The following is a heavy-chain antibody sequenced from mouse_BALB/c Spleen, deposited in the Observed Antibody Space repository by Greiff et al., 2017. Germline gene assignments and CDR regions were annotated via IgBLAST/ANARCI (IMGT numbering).Heavy chain of an antibody. CDR1: GYSITSGYY. D-gene: IGHD2-14*01. CDR2: ISYDGSN. CDR3: ARDRGYRYDGYFDV. J-gene: IGHJ1*01. V-gene: IGHV3-6*02. Sequence: VQLKESGPGLVKPSQSLSLTCSVTGYSITSGYYWNWIRQFPGNKLEWMGYISYDGSNNYNPSLKNRISITRDTSKNQFFLKLNSVTTEDTATYYCARDRGYRYDGYFDVWGAGTTVTVSS.